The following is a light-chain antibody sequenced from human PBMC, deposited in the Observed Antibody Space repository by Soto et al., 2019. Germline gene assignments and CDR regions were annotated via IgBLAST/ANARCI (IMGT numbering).Light chain of an antibody. CDR1: QSVSSSY. J-gene: IGKJ5*01. V-gene: IGKV3D-20*02. CDR3: QQRSNWPPIT. CDR2: GAS. Sequence: TGLTQSPGTVSLSPGERATLSCGASQSVSSSYLAWYQQKPGQAPRLLIYGASSRATGIPDRFSGSGSGTDFTLTISRLEPEDFAVYYCQQRSNWPPITFGQGTRLEIK.